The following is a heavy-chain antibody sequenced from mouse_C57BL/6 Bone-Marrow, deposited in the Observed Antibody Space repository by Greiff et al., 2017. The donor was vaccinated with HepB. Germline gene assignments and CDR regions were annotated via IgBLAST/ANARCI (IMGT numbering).Heavy chain of an antibody. CDR1: GFNIKDDY. Sequence: EVQLKESGAELVRPGASVKLSCTASGFNIKDDYMHWVKQRPEQGLEWIGWIDPENGDTEYASKFQGKATITADTSSNTAYLQLSSLTSEDTAVYYCTTDYDYDVDYWGQGTTLTVSS. V-gene: IGHV14-4*01. D-gene: IGHD2-4*01. CDR3: TTDYDYDVDY. J-gene: IGHJ2*01. CDR2: IDPENGDT.